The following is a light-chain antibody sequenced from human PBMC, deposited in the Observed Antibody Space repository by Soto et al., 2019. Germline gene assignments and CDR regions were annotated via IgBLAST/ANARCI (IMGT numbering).Light chain of an antibody. CDR3: QQYESYSPAT. Sequence: DIQMTQSPSTLSASVGDRVTITCRASQSISSWLAWYQQKPGKAPKLLIYDASSLESGVPSRFSGSGSGTEFTLTISSLQPDDFATYYCQQYESYSPATFGQGTKVDIK. J-gene: IGKJ1*01. CDR1: QSISSW. CDR2: DAS. V-gene: IGKV1-5*01.